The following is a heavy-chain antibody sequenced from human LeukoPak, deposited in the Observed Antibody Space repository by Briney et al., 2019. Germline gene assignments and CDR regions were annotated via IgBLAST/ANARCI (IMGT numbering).Heavy chain of an antibody. CDR1: GFTFSNYA. J-gene: IGHJ6*02. V-gene: IGHV3-30-3*01. Sequence: GGSLRLSCAASGFTFSNYAMHWVRQAPGKGLEWVAVISNDGSNKYYADSVKGRLTISRDNSKNTLYLQMNSLRAEDTAVYCCARDLAVVSEYHYGMDVWGQGTPVTVSS. CDR2: ISNDGSNK. CDR3: ARDLAVVSEYHYGMDV. D-gene: IGHD3-22*01.